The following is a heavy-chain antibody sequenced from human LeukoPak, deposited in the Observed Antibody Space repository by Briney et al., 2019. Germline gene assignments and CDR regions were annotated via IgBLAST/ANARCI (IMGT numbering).Heavy chain of an antibody. Sequence: ASVKVSCKAFGYTFTSNYMHWVRQAPGQGLEWMGIINPSGGSTSYAQKFQGRVTMTRDMSTSTVYMELSSLRSEDTAVYYCARDPMDSGSYYGAFDIWGQGTMVTVSS. CDR1: GYTFTSNY. CDR2: INPSGGST. CDR3: ARDPMDSGSYYGAFDI. V-gene: IGHV1-46*01. J-gene: IGHJ3*02. D-gene: IGHD1-26*01.